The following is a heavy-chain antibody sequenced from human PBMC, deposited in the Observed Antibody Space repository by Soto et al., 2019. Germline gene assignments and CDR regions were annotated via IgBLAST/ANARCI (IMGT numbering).Heavy chain of an antibody. CDR1: GFTSSSFV. J-gene: IGHJ3*02. D-gene: IGHD3-10*01. Sequence: QVQLVESGGGVVQPGTSLRLSCAASGFTSSSFVIHWVRQAPGKGLEWLAVISSDGNNQYYADSVKGRFTISRDNSKKTLYLQVNSLKEEDTAVYFCAKDRGVLDAFDIWGQGTMVTVS. CDR3: AKDRGVLDAFDI. V-gene: IGHV3-30*18. CDR2: ISSDGNNQ.